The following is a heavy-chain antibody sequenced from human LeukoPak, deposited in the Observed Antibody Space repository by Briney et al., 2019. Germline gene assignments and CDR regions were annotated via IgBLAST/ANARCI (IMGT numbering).Heavy chain of an antibody. CDR2: IYSAGST. CDR1: GFTVSSNY. CDR3: ATMTTNDAFDI. D-gene: IGHD4-11*01. J-gene: IGHJ3*02. V-gene: IGHV3-53*01. Sequence: GGSLRLSCAASGFTVSSNYMSWVRQAPGKGLEWVSVIYSAGSTYYADSVKGRFTISRDNSKNTLFLQMNSLRAEDTAVYYCATMTTNDAFDIWGQGTMVTVSS.